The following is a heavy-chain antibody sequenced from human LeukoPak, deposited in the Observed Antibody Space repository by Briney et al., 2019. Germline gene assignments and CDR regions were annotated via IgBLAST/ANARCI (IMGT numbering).Heavy chain of an antibody. CDR3: ARDLPLEWVARPDY. CDR1: GFTFSSYW. CDR2: INSDGSST. D-gene: IGHD5-12*01. J-gene: IGHJ4*02. Sequence: GGSLRLSCAASGFTFSSYWMHWVRQAPGKGLVWVSCINSDGSSTSYADSVKGRFTISRDNAKNTLYLQMNSLRAEDTAVYYCARDLPLEWVARPDYWGQGTLVTVSS. V-gene: IGHV3-74*01.